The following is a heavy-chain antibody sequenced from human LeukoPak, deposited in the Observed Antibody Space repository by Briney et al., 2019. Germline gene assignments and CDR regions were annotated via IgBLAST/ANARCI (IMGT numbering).Heavy chain of an antibody. CDR1: GFTFSGYW. CDR3: ARVLIGNDF. D-gene: IGHD1-1*01. V-gene: IGHV3-7*01. CDR2: IKQDGSEE. Sequence: PGGSLRLSCAASGFTFSGYWMSWVRQAPGKGLERVANIKQDGSEESVVDSVKGRFTVSRDNAKNSLYLQMNSLRAEDTAVYYCARVLIGNDFWGQGTLITVSS. J-gene: IGHJ4*02.